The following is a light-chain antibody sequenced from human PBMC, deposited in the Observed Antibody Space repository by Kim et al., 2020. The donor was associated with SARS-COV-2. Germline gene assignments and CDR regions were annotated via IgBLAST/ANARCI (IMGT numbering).Light chain of an antibody. CDR3: QQYSKHWT. V-gene: IGKV1-5*03. Sequence: RSASVGDRVTFPCQASQSIGIYLAWYQHKPGKAPDLLIYKASYLTSGVPSRFNGSGSGTEFTLTINSLQRDDFATYYCQQYSKHWTFGPGTKLEI. CDR1: QSIGIY. CDR2: KAS. J-gene: IGKJ1*01.